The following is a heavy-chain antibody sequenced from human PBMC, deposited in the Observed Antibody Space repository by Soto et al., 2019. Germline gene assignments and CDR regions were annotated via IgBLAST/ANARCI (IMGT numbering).Heavy chain of an antibody. CDR1: GFTFSSYG. J-gene: IGHJ6*02. CDR3: VKGAVEMYSSGWYPIRGYGMDV. D-gene: IGHD6-19*01. V-gene: IGHV3-30*18. Sequence: GGSLRLSCAASGFTFSSYGMHWVRQAPGKGLEWVAVISYDGSNKYYADSVKGRFTISRDNSKNTLYLQMNSLRAEDTAVYYCVKGAVEMYSSGWYPIRGYGMDVWGQGTTVTVSS. CDR2: ISYDGSNK.